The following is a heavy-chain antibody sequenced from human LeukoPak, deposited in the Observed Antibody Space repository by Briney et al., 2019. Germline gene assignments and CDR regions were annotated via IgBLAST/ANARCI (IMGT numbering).Heavy chain of an antibody. V-gene: IGHV4-39*02. J-gene: IGHJ5*02. CDR1: GGSITSYTHY. Sequence: SETLSLTCTVSGGSITSYTHYWGWIRQPPGQGLEWTATVYYTGGTYYNPSLKSRVTISIDTSRNHFSLKLTSVIAADTAMYYCVSNSSSSPWFDPWGQGTLVTVSS. CDR2: VYYTGGT. CDR3: VSNSSSSPWFDP. D-gene: IGHD6-6*01.